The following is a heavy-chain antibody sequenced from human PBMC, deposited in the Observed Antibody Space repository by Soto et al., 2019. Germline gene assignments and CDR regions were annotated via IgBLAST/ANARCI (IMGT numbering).Heavy chain of an antibody. CDR2: ISAYNGNT. V-gene: IGHV1-18*04. CDR1: GYTFTSYG. D-gene: IGHD6-13*01. CDR3: ARGGSSWYRYYFDY. Sequence: ASVKVSCKASGYTFTSYGISWVRQAPGQGLEWMGWISAYNGNTNYAQKLQGRVTMTTDTSTSTAYTELRSLRSDDTAVYYRARGGSSWYRYYFDYWGQGTLVTVSS. J-gene: IGHJ4*02.